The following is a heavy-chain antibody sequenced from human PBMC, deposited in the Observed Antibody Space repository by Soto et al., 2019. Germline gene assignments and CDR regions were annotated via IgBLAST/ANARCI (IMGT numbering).Heavy chain of an antibody. CDR2: IRATGVT. CDR3: LAGDYN. Sequence: EVQLVESGGDLVQPGGSLRLSCAASGITFSSHAMNWVRQAPGKGLEWVASIRATGVTYYADSVKGRFIISRDNAKDSLFLQMDSLRVEDTAVYYCLAGDYNWGQGTLVTVSS. V-gene: IGHV3-48*01. D-gene: IGHD4-17*01. J-gene: IGHJ4*02. CDR1: GITFSSHA.